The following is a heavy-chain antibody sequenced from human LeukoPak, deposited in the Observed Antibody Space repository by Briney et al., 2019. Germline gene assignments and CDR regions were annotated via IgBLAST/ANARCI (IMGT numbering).Heavy chain of an antibody. J-gene: IGHJ3*02. D-gene: IGHD3-16*01. CDR3: ARPLRTHDAFDI. CDR2: ISYDGSNK. V-gene: IGHV3-30-3*01. CDR1: GFTFSSYA. Sequence: PGGSLRLSCAASGFTFSSYAMHWVRQAPGKGQEWVAVISYDGSNKYYADSVKGRFTISRDNSKNTLYLQMNSLRAEDTAVYYCARPLRTHDAFDIWGQGTMVTVSS.